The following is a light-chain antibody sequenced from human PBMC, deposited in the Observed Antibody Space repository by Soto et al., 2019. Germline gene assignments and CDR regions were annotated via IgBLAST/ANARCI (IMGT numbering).Light chain of an antibody. V-gene: IGLV3-1*01. CDR2: QDS. J-gene: IGLJ2*01. CDR3: QAWDSSTAHVV. Sequence: SYELTQPPSVSVSPGQTASITCSGDKLGDKYACWYQQKPGQSPVLVIYQDSKRPSGIPERFSGSNSGNTATLTISGTQAMDEADYYCQAWDSSTAHVVFSGGTKVTVL. CDR1: KLGDKY.